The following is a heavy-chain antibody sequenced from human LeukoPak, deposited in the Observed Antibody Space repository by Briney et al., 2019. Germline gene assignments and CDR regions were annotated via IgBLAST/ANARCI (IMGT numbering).Heavy chain of an antibody. V-gene: IGHV3-30*02. Sequence: GGSLRLSCAASGFTFSNYGMHWVRQASGKGLEWVSFIRYDNGDKYYADSVKGRFTISRDNSKNTLYLQMNSLRAEDTAMYYCARDIGPLDYWGRGTLVTVSS. CDR2: IRYDNGDK. CDR3: ARDIGPLDY. CDR1: GFTFSNYG. J-gene: IGHJ4*02.